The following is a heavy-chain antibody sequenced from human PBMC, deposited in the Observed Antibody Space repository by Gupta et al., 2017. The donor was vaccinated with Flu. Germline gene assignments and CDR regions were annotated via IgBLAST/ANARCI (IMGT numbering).Heavy chain of an antibody. V-gene: IGHV4-59*01. CDR1: GGSISSYY. CDR2: IYYSGST. Sequence: QVQLQESGPGLVKPSETLSLTCTVSGGSISSYYWSWIRQPPGKGLEWIGYIYYSGSTNYNPSLKSRVTISVDTSKNQFSLKLSSVTDADTAVYYCARASSDYDSSGYYTLDYWGQGTLVTVSS. CDR3: ARASSDYDSSGYYTLDY. D-gene: IGHD3-22*01. J-gene: IGHJ4*02.